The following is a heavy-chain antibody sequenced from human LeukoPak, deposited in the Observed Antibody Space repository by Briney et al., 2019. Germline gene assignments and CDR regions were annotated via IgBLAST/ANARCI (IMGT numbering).Heavy chain of an antibody. Sequence: QTGGSLRLSCASSGFTFRSFGMHWVRQAPGKGLEWVAFISYDEINQYYADSVKGRFTISRDNSKNTLYLEMNSLRFEDTAMYYCAKDRGASGLYGLYFDSGGQGTLVTVSS. CDR3: AKDRGASGLYGLYFDS. J-gene: IGHJ4*02. CDR2: ISYDEINQ. V-gene: IGHV3-30*02. CDR1: GFTFRSFG. D-gene: IGHD6-19*01.